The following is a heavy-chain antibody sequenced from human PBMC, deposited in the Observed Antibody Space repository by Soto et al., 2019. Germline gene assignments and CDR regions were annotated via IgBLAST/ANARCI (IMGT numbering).Heavy chain of an antibody. CDR1: GGTFGSYA. CDR3: ARGDYYDSSGYKGGGSYYGMDV. D-gene: IGHD3-22*01. V-gene: IGHV1-69*13. CDR2: IIPIFGTA. J-gene: IGHJ6*02. Sequence: SVKVSCKASGGTFGSYAISWVRQAPGQGLEWMGGIIPIFGTANYAQKFQGRVTITADESTSTAYMELSSLRSEDTAVYYCARGDYYDSSGYKGGGSYYGMDVWGQGTTVTVSS.